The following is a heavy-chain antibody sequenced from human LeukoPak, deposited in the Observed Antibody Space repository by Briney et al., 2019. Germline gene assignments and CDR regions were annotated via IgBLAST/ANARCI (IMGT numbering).Heavy chain of an antibody. Sequence: GGSLRLSCAASGFTFSDYYMSWIRQAPGKGLEWVSYINSSSSYTNYADSVKGRFTISRDNAKNSLYLQMNSLRAEDTAVYYCARDQLAGRWFDPWGQGTLVTVSS. CDR1: GFTFSDYY. CDR3: ARDQLAGRWFDP. V-gene: IGHV3-11*06. J-gene: IGHJ5*02. CDR2: INSSSSYT.